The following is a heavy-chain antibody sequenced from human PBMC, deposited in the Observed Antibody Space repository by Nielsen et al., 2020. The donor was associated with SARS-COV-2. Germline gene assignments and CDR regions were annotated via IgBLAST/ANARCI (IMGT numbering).Heavy chain of an antibody. V-gene: IGHV3-21*05. CDR3: ARRNGMDV. Sequence: GESLKISCAASGFTFSSYSMNWVRQAPGKGLEWVSYISSSSSYTNYADSVKGRFTISRDNAKNSLYLQMNSLRAEDTAVYFCARRNGMDVWGQGTTVTVSS. CDR1: GFTFSSYS. J-gene: IGHJ6*02. CDR2: ISSSSSYT.